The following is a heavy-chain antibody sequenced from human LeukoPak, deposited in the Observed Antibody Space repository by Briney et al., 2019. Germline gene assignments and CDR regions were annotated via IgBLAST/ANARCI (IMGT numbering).Heavy chain of an antibody. CDR1: GFTFSSYS. V-gene: IGHV3-48*01. CDR3: ARQPHYYYYGMDV. CDR2: ISSSSSII. J-gene: IGHJ6*02. Sequence: GGSLRLSCAASGFTFSSYSINWVRQAPGKGLEWVSYISSSSSIIYYADSVKGRFTISRDNSKNTLYLQMNSLRAEDTAVYYCARQPHYYYYGMDVWGQGTTVTVSS.